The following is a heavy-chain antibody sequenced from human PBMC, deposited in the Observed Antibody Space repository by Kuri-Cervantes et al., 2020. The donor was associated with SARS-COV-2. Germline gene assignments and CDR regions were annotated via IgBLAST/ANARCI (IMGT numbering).Heavy chain of an antibody. CDR2: INPNSGGT. V-gene: IGHV1-2*02. Sequence: ASVKVSCKASGYTFSDYYINWVRQAPGQGLEWMGWINPNSGGTNYAQRFQGRVTMTRDTSISTAYMELSRLRSDDTAVYYCARDRCSRTTCYPWFDPWGQGTLVTVSS. CDR3: ARDRCSRTTCYPWFDP. CDR1: GYTFSDYY. D-gene: IGHD2-2*01. J-gene: IGHJ5*02.